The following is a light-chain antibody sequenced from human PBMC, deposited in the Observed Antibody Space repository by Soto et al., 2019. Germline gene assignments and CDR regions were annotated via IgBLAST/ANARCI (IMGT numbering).Light chain of an antibody. CDR1: SSDGADYKD. V-gene: IGLV2-14*01. Sequence: QSVLTQPASVSGSPGQSITISCTGTSSDGADYKDVSWYQQHPGKAPKLMIYEVTYRFSGSKSGTTASLTISGLQAEDEAEYTTSSTGFGTRTKLTVL. CDR2: EV. CDR3: SSTG. J-gene: IGLJ1*01.